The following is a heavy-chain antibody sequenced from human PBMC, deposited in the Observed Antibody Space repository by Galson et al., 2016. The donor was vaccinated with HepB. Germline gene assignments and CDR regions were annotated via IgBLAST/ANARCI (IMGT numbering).Heavy chain of an antibody. Sequence: ETLSLTCTVSGGSISSYYWSWIRQPPGKGLEWIGYIYYSGSTNYNPPLKSRVTISVDTSKNQFSLKLTSVTTADTAVYYCARTPSRGGMDVWGQGTMVTVSS. J-gene: IGHJ3*01. CDR3: ARTPSRGGMDV. D-gene: IGHD6-13*01. V-gene: IGHV4-59*01. CDR2: IYYSGST. CDR1: GGSISSYY.